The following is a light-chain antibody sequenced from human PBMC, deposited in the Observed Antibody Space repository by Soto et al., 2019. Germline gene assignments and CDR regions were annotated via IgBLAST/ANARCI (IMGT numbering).Light chain of an antibody. CDR3: QQYNSYSTT. J-gene: IGKJ2*01. V-gene: IGKV1-5*03. CDR2: KAS. CDR1: QSISSW. Sequence: DIQMTQSPSTLSASVGDRVTITCRASQSISSWLAWYQQKPGKAPKLLIYKASSLESGVPSRFSGSGSGTEFNLTISSLQPDDFAAYYCQQYNSYSTTFGQGTKLEIK.